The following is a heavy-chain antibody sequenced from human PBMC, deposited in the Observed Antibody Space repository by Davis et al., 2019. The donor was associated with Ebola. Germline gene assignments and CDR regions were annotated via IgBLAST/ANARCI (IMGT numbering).Heavy chain of an antibody. J-gene: IGHJ3*02. Sequence: MPSETLSLTCAVYGGSFGGYYWSWIRQPPGKGLEWIGEINHSGSTNYNPSLKSRVTISVDTSKNQFSLKLSSVTAADTAVYYCARGRVVYSHAFDIWGQGTMVTVSS. V-gene: IGHV4-34*01. CDR1: GGSFGGYY. CDR3: ARGRVVYSHAFDI. D-gene: IGHD2-8*02. CDR2: INHSGST.